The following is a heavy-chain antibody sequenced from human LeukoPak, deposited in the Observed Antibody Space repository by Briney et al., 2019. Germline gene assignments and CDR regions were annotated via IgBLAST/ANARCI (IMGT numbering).Heavy chain of an antibody. D-gene: IGHD2-15*01. CDR2: IYPGDSDT. Sequence: GESLRISCQGFGYSFTSYWIGWVRQMPGKGLEWMGIIYPGDSDTRYSPSFQGQVTISADKSISTAYLQWSSLKASDTAMYYCARQEYCSGGSCYTWFDPWGQGTLVTVSS. J-gene: IGHJ5*02. V-gene: IGHV5-51*01. CDR1: GYSFTSYW. CDR3: ARQEYCSGGSCYTWFDP.